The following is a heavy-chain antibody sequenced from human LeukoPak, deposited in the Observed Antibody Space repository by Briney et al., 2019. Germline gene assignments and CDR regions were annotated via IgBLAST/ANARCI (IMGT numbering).Heavy chain of an antibody. CDR3: ARGADIVVVPAAMRPYYYYMDV. CDR2: ISAYNGNT. Sequence: GASVTVSCKASGYTFTSYGISWVRQAPGQGLEWMGWISAYNGNTNYAQKLQGRVTMTTDTSTSTAYMELRSLRSDDTAVYYCARGADIVVVPAAMRPYYYYMDVWCKGTTVTVSS. D-gene: IGHD2-2*01. V-gene: IGHV1-18*01. CDR1: GYTFTSYG. J-gene: IGHJ6*03.